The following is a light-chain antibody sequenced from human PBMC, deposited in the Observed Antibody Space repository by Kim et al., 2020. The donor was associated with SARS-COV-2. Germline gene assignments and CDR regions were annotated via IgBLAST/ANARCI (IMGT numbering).Light chain of an antibody. CDR3: NSRDSNDNVV. CDR1: SLRSYY. V-gene: IGLV3-19*01. J-gene: IGLJ2*01. CDR2: GKN. Sequence: SSELTQDPAVSVALGQTVRITCQGDSLRSYYATWYQQKPGQATILVIYGKNNRPSGIQDRFSGSSSGNTASLTITGTQAGDEADYYCNSRDSNDNVVFGG.